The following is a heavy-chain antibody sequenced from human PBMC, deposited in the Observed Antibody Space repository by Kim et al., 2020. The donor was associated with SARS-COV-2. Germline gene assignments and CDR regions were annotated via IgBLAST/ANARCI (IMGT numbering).Heavy chain of an antibody. Sequence: ASVKVSCKASGYTFTSYYIQWVRQAPGQGLEWMGMVNPSGGGTIYAEKFQGRLIMTRDTSTSTVYMELSSLTSDDTALYYCARSSYSASWLDFWGQGTLVTVSS. J-gene: IGHJ4*02. V-gene: IGHV1-46*01. CDR2: VNPSGGGT. CDR3: ARSSYSASWLDF. D-gene: IGHD6-13*01. CDR1: GYTFTSYY.